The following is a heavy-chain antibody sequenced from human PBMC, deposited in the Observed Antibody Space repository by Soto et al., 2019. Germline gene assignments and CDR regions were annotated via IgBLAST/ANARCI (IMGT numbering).Heavy chain of an antibody. Sequence: QVQLVQSGAEVKKPGSSVKVSCKASGGTLSRYAISWVRQAPGQGLEWMGGIIPIFGAANYAQKVQDRVTIIADESTSTAYMELSSLRSEDTAVYYCARVGRTVAGRGYYFDYWGQGTLVTVSS. D-gene: IGHD6-19*01. CDR1: GGTLSRYA. CDR2: IIPIFGAA. V-gene: IGHV1-69*01. CDR3: ARVGRTVAGRGYYFDY. J-gene: IGHJ4*02.